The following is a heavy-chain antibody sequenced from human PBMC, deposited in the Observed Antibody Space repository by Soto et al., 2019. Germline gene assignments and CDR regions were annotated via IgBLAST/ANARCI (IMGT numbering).Heavy chain of an antibody. CDR3: PREADTAMVPNFDY. CDR1: GFTFSSYG. CDR2: IWYDGSNK. Sequence: GGSLRLSCAASGFTFSSYGMHWVRQAPGKGLEWVAVIWYDGSNKYYADSVKGRFTISRDNSKNTLYLQMNSLRAEDTAVYYCPREADTAMVPNFDYWGQGTLVTVSS. J-gene: IGHJ4*02. V-gene: IGHV3-33*01. D-gene: IGHD5-18*01.